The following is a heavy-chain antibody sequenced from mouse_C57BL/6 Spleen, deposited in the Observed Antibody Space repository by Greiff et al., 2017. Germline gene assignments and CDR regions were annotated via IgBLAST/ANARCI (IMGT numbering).Heavy chain of an antibody. CDR3: TRHYYSGSSLYYFDY. D-gene: IGHD1-1*01. Sequence: QVQLQQSGAELVRPGASVTLSCKASGYTFTDYEMHWVKQTPVHGLEWIGAIDPETGGTAYNQKFKGKAILTADKSSSTAYMELRSLTSEDSAVYYCTRHYYSGSSLYYFDYWGQGTTLTVSS. V-gene: IGHV1-15*01. CDR2: IDPETGGT. J-gene: IGHJ2*01. CDR1: GYTFTDYE.